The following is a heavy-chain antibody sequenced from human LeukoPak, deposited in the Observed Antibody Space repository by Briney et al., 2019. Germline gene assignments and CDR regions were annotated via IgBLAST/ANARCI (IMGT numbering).Heavy chain of an antibody. CDR2: INSDGSST. Sequence: GGSLRLSCVASGFTFSNYWMHWVRQAPGKGLVWVSRINSDGSSTSYADSVKGRFTISRDNAKNTLYLQMNSLRAEDTAVYYCARDRRVGATYYYYYMDVWGKGTTVTVSS. V-gene: IGHV3-74*01. CDR1: GFTFSNYW. J-gene: IGHJ6*03. CDR3: ARDRRVGATYYYYYMDV. D-gene: IGHD1-26*01.